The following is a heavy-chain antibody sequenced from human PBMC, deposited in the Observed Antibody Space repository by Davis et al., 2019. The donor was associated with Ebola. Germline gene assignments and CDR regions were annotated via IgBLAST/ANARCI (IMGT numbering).Heavy chain of an antibody. D-gene: IGHD2/OR15-2a*01. CDR1: GFTFSTYW. CDR2: IKQDGSEK. CDR3: ARDRILDY. J-gene: IGHJ4*02. V-gene: IGHV3-7*01. Sequence: GESLKISCAASGFTFSTYWMSWVRQAPGKGLEWVASIKQDGSEKYYVDSVKGRFTISRDDAKNSLYLQMNSLRAEDTAVYYCARDRILDYWGQGTLVTVSS.